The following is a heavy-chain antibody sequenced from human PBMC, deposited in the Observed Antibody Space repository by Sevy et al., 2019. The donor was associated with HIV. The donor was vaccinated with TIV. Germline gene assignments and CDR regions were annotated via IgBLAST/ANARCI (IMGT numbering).Heavy chain of an antibody. CDR3: AKPRGWDHVS. CDR1: GFTFSNYG. J-gene: IGHJ5*02. Sequence: GESLKISCAASGFTFSNYGMSWVRQAPGKGLEWVSGISNSGDRTYYGDSVKGRFTISSDNSNNTLSLQMNSLRAEDTAIYYCAKPRGWDHVSWGQGTLVTVSS. D-gene: IGHD1-26*01. V-gene: IGHV3-23*01. CDR2: ISNSGDRT.